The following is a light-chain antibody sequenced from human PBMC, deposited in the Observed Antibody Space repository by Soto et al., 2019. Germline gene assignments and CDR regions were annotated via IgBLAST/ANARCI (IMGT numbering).Light chain of an antibody. CDR3: QQYGSSLIT. J-gene: IGKJ5*01. V-gene: IGKV3-20*01. Sequence: EIVLTQSPGTLSLSPGERATLSCRTSQSVSSNSLAWYHQKPGQPPRLLIYGASSRATGIPDRFSGSGSGTDFSLTISRLEPEDFAVYYCQQYGSSLITFGQGTRLE. CDR2: GAS. CDR1: QSVSSNS.